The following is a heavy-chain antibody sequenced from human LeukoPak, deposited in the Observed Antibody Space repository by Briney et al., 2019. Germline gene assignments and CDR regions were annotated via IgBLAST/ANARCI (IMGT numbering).Heavy chain of an antibody. J-gene: IGHJ3*02. Sequence: SETLSLTCAVYGGSFSGYYWSWIRQPPGKGLEWIGEINHSGSTNYNPSLRSRVTISVDTSKNQFSLKLSSVTAADTAVYYCARCKRQQLVHGSVAFDIWSQGTMVTVSS. CDR3: ARCKRQQLVHGSVAFDI. D-gene: IGHD6-13*01. V-gene: IGHV4-34*01. CDR2: INHSGST. CDR1: GGSFSGYY.